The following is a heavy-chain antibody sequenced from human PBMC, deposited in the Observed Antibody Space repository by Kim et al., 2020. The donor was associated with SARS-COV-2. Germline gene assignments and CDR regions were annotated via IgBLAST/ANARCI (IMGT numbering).Heavy chain of an antibody. CDR2: ISYDGSNK. V-gene: IGHV3-30*18. Sequence: GGSLRLSCAASGFTFNTYGMHWVRQAPGKGLEWVSVISYDGSNKYYADSVKGRFTISRDNSKNTLYLQMNSLRIEDTAVYYCAKSFSGSYFVYDYWGQGTRVTVSS. CDR3: AKSFSGSYFVYDY. J-gene: IGHJ4*02. CDR1: GFTFNTYG. D-gene: IGHD1-26*01.